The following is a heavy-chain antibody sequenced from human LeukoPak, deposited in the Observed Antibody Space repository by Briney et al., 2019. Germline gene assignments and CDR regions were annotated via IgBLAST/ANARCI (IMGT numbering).Heavy chain of an antibody. CDR1: GFTFSSYA. J-gene: IGHJ4*02. V-gene: IGHV3-30-3*01. CDR2: ISYDGSNK. D-gene: IGHD6-13*01. Sequence: GRSLRLSCAAPGFTFSSYAMYWVRQAPGKGLECVALISYDGSNKYYADSVKGRYTISRYNSKNTLYLQMNSLRAEDTAVYYCARDRSPGYSSSWYGYWGQGTLVTVSS. CDR3: ARDRSPGYSSSWYGY.